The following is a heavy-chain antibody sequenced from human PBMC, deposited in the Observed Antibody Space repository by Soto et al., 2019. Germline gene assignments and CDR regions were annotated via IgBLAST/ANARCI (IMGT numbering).Heavy chain of an antibody. J-gene: IGHJ6*03. V-gene: IGHV4-59*08. CDR3: ARRGQVTGTSIPEKDYYYYYMDV. CDR1: GGSISSYY. CDR2: IYYSGST. Sequence: SETLSLTCTVSGGSISSYYWSWIRQPPGKGLEWIGYIYYSGSTNYNPSLKSRVTISVDTSKNQFSLKLSSVTAADTAVYYCARRGQVTGTSIPEKDYYYYYMDVWGKGTTVTVSS. D-gene: IGHD1-7*01.